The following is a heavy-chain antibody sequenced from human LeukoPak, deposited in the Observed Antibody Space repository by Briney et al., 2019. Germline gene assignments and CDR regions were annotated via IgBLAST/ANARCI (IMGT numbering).Heavy chain of an antibody. CDR3: AKDISYGLGY. J-gene: IGHJ4*02. CDR2: ISGDGGST. CDR1: GFTFDDYA. D-gene: IGHD3-10*01. V-gene: IGHV3-43*02. Sequence: PGGSLRLSCAASGFTFDDYAMHLVRQAPGKGLEWVSLISGDGGSTYYADSVKRRFTISRDNSKNSLYLQMNSLRTEDTALYYCAKDISYGLGYWGQGTLVTVSS.